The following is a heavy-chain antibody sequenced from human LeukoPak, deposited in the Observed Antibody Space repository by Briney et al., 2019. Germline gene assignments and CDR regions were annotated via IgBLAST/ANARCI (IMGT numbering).Heavy chain of an antibody. CDR1: GGSFSGYY. CDR3: ARDSESGWSDY. Sequence: KPSETLSLTCAVYGGSFSGYYWSWIRQPPGKGLAWVSYISSSGSTIYYADSVKGRFTISRDNAKNSLYLQMNSLRAEDTAVYYCARDSESGWSDYWGQGTLVTVSS. V-gene: IGHV3-11*04. J-gene: IGHJ4*02. D-gene: IGHD6-19*01. CDR2: ISSSGSTI.